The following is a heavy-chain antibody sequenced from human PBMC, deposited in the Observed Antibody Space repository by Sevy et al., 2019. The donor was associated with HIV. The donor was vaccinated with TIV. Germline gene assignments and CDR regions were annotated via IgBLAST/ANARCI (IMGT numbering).Heavy chain of an antibody. CDR3: AREGCSKPHDY. J-gene: IGHJ4*02. CDR2: FSFGCGKI. CDR1: GFTFSSYA. D-gene: IGHD3-10*02. Sequence: GGSLRLSCAASGFTFSSYAMSWVRQAPGKGLGWVSTFSFGCGKINYTASVKGRFTISRDNSQNTLYLQMHSLRAEDTAVYYCAREGCSKPHDYWGQGTLVTVSS. V-gene: IGHV3-23*01.